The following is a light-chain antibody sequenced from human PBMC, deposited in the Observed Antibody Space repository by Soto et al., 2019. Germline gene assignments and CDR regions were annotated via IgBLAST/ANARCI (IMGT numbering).Light chain of an antibody. J-gene: IGLJ1*01. CDR1: SSDVGGYNY. CDR3: SSYTSSSTYV. V-gene: IGLV2-14*01. Sequence: QSVLTQPASVSGSPGQSITISCTGTSSDVGGYNYASWYQQHPGKAPKLMIYDVSNRPLGVSNRFPGSKSGNTASLTISGLQAEDEADYYCSSYTSSSTYVFGTGTKVTVL. CDR2: DVS.